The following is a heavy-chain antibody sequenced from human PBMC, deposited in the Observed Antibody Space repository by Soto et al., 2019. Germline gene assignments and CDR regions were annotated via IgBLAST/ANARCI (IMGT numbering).Heavy chain of an antibody. J-gene: IGHJ4*02. V-gene: IGHV3-48*02. Sequence: EVQLVESGGGLIQPGGSLRLSCASSGFTFSTYSMSWFRQAPGKGLEWVSYISSSSDTIYYADSLEGRFTISRDNAKSSLYLQMNSLRDEDTAVYYCARGRPPAYCGQGTLVTVSS. CDR2: ISSSSDTI. CDR1: GFTFSTYS. CDR3: ARGRPPAY.